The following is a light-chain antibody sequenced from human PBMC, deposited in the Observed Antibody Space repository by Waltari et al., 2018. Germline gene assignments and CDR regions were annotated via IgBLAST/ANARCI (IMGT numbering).Light chain of an antibody. V-gene: IGKV1-6*01. J-gene: IGKJ1*01. CDR1: QGIRND. CDR3: LQDYNYPRT. CDR2: AAS. Sequence: AIQMTQSPSSLSASVGDRVTITCRASQGIRNDLGWYQQKPGKAPNLLIYAASSLQSGVPSRFSGSGSGTDFTLTIRRLQPEDFATYYCLQDYNYPRTFGQGTKVEIK.